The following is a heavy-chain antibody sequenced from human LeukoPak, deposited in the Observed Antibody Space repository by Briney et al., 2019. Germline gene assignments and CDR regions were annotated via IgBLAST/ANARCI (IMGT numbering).Heavy chain of an antibody. J-gene: IGHJ4*02. Sequence: GRSLRLSCAASGFTFDDYAMLWVRQAPGKGLEWVSGISWNSGSIGYADSVKGRFTISRDNAKNPLYLHMNSLRAEDMSLYYCAKGRGITIFGVVIHWGQGTLVTVSS. CDR2: ISWNSGSI. CDR3: AKGRGITIFGVVIH. CDR1: GFTFDDYA. D-gene: IGHD3-3*01. V-gene: IGHV3-9*03.